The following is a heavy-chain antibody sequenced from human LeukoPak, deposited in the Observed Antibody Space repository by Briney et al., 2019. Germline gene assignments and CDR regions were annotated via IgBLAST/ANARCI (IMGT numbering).Heavy chain of an antibody. Sequence: ASVKVSCKASGGTFSSYAISWVRQAPGQGLEWMGWISAYNGNTNYAQKLQGRVTMTTDTSTSTAYMELRSLRSDDTAVYYCARDWGIYCYFDYWGQGTLVTVSS. D-gene: IGHD3-16*01. CDR3: ARDWGIYCYFDY. CDR2: ISAYNGNT. J-gene: IGHJ4*02. V-gene: IGHV1-18*01. CDR1: GGTFSSYA.